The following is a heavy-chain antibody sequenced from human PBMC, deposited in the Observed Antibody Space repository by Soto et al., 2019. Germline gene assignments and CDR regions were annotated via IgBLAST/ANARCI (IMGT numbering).Heavy chain of an antibody. D-gene: IGHD2-15*01. CDR2: IYTSGST. CDR3: ARDSALSYCSGGSCYSNYYYGMDV. CDR1: GGSIISYY. J-gene: IGHJ6*02. V-gene: IGHV4-4*07. Sequence: PSETLSLTCTVSGGSIISYYWSWIRQPAGKGLEWIGRIYTSGSTNYNPSLKSRVTMSVDTSKNQFSLKLSSVAAADTAVYYCARDSALSYCSGGSCYSNYYYGMDVWGQGTTVTVSS.